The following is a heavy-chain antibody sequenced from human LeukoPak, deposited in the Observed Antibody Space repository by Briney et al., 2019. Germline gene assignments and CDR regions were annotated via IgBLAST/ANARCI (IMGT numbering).Heavy chain of an antibody. CDR1: GFTFSSYG. CDR3: ARDRIAAAVGYGMDV. CDR2: IWYDGSNK. J-gene: IGHJ6*02. D-gene: IGHD6-13*01. Sequence: GSLRLSCAASGFTFSSYGMHWVRQAPGKGLEWVAVIWYDGSNKYYVDSVKGRFTISRDNSENTLYLQMNSLRVEDTAVYYCARDRIAAAVGYGMDVWGQGTTVTVSS. V-gene: IGHV3-33*01.